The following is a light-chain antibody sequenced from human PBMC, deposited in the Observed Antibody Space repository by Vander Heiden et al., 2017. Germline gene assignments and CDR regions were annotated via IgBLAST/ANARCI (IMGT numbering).Light chain of an antibody. Sequence: DIQMTQSPSSLSASVGDRVTITCRASQNINTYLVWYQQKPGKAPNLLIYAASTLQSDAPSRFSASGSDTDFTLTISGLHPDDFATYYCQQSYSIPFTFGQGTRLEVK. CDR2: AAS. V-gene: IGKV1-39*01. CDR1: QNINTY. J-gene: IGKJ2*01. CDR3: QQSYSIPFT.